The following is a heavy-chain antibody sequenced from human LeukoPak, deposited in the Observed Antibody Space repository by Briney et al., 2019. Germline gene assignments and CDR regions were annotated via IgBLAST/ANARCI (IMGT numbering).Heavy chain of an antibody. CDR2: IYSGGST. V-gene: IGHV3-66*01. Sequence: GGSLRLSCAASGFTVSSNYMSWVRQAPGKGLEWVSVIYSGGSTYYADSVKGRFTISRDNSKNTLYLQMNSLRAEDTAVYFCARDRREYYYGSGSYYTLDYWGQGTLVTVSS. CDR3: ARDRREYYYGSGSYYTLDY. D-gene: IGHD3-10*01. J-gene: IGHJ4*02. CDR1: GFTVSSNY.